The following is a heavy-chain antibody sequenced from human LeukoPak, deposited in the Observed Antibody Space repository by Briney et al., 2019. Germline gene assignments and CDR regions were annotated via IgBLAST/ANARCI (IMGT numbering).Heavy chain of an antibody. CDR2: INEDATTI. CDR1: GFAFSAYW. V-gene: IGHV3-74*01. D-gene: IGHD3-16*01. CDR3: VRDLILVWTPGDDFDF. J-gene: IGHJ4*02. Sequence: GGSLRLSCAASGFAFSAYWMHWVRQAPGKGLEWVSRINEDATTITYADSVKGRFIISRDNSKKSLYLQMNNPRAEDTAVYYCVRDLILVWTPGDDFDFWGQGTLV.